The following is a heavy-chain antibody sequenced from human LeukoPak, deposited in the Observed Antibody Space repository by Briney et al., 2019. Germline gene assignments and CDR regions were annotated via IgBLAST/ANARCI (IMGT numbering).Heavy chain of an antibody. CDR1: GFTFSSYG. CDR2: IRYDGSNK. D-gene: IGHD6-6*01. J-gene: IGHJ4*02. V-gene: IGHV3-30*02. Sequence: GGSLRLSCAASGFTFSSYGMHWVRQAPGKGLEWVAFIRYDGSNKYYADSVKGRFTISRDNSKNTLYLQMNSLRAEDTAVYYCAKSVKKWGAARGDYFDYWGQGTLVTVSS. CDR3: AKSVKKWGAARGDYFDY.